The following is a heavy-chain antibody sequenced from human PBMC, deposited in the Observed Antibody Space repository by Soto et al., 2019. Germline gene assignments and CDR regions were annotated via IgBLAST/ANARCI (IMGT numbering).Heavy chain of an antibody. Sequence: PGESLKISCKGSGYSFTKYWIGWVRQMPGRGLEWMGSIYPGDSDTRYSPSFRGQVSISADKSITTAFLRWRSLKASDTAMYFCARQYCGSTTCFRGWLDPWGQGTQVTVSS. CDR2: IYPGDSDT. J-gene: IGHJ5*02. CDR3: ARQYCGSTTCFRGWLDP. D-gene: IGHD2-2*01. CDR1: GYSFTKYW. V-gene: IGHV5-51*01.